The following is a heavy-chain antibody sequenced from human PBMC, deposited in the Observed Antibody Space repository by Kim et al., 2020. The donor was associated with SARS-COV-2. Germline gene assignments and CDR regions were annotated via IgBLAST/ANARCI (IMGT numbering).Heavy chain of an antibody. Sequence: SKDSADTGTGRLTISRDTAKNTLYLQMNSLRAEDTAVYYCAKCHTRFVGYWGQGTLVTVSS. D-gene: IGHD3-10*01. CDR2: SK. J-gene: IGHJ4*02. V-gene: IGHV3-23*01. CDR3: AKCHTRFVGY.